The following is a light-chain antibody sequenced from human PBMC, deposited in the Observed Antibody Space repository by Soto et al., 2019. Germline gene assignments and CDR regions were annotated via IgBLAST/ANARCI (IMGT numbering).Light chain of an antibody. J-gene: IGLJ2*01. Sequence: QSVLTQSSSASDSLGSSVKFTCTLSSGRSRYIIAWHQQPGKAPRDLMKIERGGSYNKGTGVPDRFSGSSSGADRYLTITNLQSEDEADYYCETWDSDTQVFGGGTKLTVL. CDR1: SGRSRYI. CDR3: ETWDSDTQV. V-gene: IGLV4-60*03. CDR2: IERGGSY.